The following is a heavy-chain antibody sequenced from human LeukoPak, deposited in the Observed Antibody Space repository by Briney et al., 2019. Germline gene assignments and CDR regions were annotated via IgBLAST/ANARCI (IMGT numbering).Heavy chain of an antibody. J-gene: IGHJ4*02. V-gene: IGHV3-53*01. CDR2: IYSGGST. Sequence: GGSLRLSCAASGFTFSSFAINWVRQAPGKGLEWVSVIYSGGSTYYADSVKGRFTISRDNSKNTLYLQMNSLRAEDTAVYYCARGSYGPFDYWGQGTLVTVSS. CDR1: GFTFSSFA. CDR3: ARGSYGPFDY. D-gene: IGHD5-18*01.